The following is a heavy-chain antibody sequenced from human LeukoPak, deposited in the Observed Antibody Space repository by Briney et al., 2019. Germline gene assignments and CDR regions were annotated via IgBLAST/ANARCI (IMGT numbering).Heavy chain of an antibody. Sequence: SQTLSLTCTVSGGSISSSSYYWGWIRQPPGKGLEWIGSIYYSGSTYYNPSLKSRVTISVDTSKNQFSLKLSSVTAADTAVYYCARVSPLMASPSLRYFDWLPHTGVLFDYWGQGTLVTVSS. D-gene: IGHD3-9*01. V-gene: IGHV4-39*07. CDR2: IYYSGST. CDR1: GGSISSSSYY. J-gene: IGHJ4*02. CDR3: ARVSPLMASPSLRYFDWLPHTGVLFDY.